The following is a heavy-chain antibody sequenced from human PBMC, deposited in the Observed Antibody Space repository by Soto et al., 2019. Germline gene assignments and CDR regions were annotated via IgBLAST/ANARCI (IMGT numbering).Heavy chain of an antibody. CDR2: ISWNSGSI. Sequence: DVQLVESGGGLVQPGRSLRLSCAASGFTFDDYAMHWVRQAPGKGLEWVSGISWNSGSIGYADSVKGRFTISRDNAKNSLYLQMNSLRAEDTALYYCAKDTGYSSSNAFDYWGQGTLVTVSS. V-gene: IGHV3-9*01. J-gene: IGHJ4*02. CDR1: GFTFDDYA. CDR3: AKDTGYSSSNAFDY. D-gene: IGHD6-13*01.